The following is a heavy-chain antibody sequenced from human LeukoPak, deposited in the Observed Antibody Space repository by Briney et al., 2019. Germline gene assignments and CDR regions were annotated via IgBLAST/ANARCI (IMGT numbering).Heavy chain of an antibody. Sequence: GGSLRLSCAASGFSFNSYNMNWVRQAPGKGLEWVSYISSSSSTISYADSVKGRFTISRDNSKNTLYLQMNSLRAEDTAVYYCAVIAVAGGGGFDYWGQGTLVTVSS. J-gene: IGHJ4*02. CDR1: GFSFNSYN. D-gene: IGHD6-19*01. V-gene: IGHV3-48*01. CDR3: AVIAVAGGGGFDY. CDR2: ISSSSSTI.